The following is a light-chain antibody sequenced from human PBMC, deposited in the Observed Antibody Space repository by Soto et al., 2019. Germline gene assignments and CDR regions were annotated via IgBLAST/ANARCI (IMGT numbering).Light chain of an antibody. Sequence: DIQMTQSPSTLSASVGDRVTITCRASQGIGVWLAWYQQKPGKAPKLLIYQTSTLESGVPSRFSGSGSGTEFTLTISCLQPDDFETYYCQQYSSYSVFTFGPGPKVDIK. CDR3: QQYSSYSVFT. CDR2: QTS. V-gene: IGKV1-5*03. CDR1: QGIGVW. J-gene: IGKJ3*01.